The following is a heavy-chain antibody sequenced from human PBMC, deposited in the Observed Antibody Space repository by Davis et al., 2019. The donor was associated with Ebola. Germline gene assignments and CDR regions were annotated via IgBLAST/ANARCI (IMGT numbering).Heavy chain of an antibody. D-gene: IGHD2-21*01. J-gene: IGHJ4*02. Sequence: PGGSLRLSCTGSGFSFGDFGMSWYRLAPGKGLEWVGFIRSNLYGGTTEYAASVKGRFTISRDDPKSIAYLQMNSLKAEDTAMYYCSRDIWDYWGQGTLVTVSS. V-gene: IGHV3-49*03. CDR3: SRDIWDY. CDR1: GFSFGDFG. CDR2: IRSNLYGGTT.